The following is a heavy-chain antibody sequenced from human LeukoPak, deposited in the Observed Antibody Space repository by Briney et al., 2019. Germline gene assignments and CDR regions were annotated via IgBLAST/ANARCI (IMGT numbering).Heavy chain of an antibody. Sequence: ASVKVSCKASGYTFTNQYMHWVRQARGQGLEWMGWINPHRGDTNYAQKFQGRDIMTRDTSISTAYMELSSLRSDDTAMYYCASGLSSLFSFGAALDYYMDVWGKGTPVTVSS. D-gene: IGHD5-18*01. J-gene: IGHJ6*03. CDR3: ASGLSSLFSFGAALDYYMDV. CDR1: GYTFTNQY. V-gene: IGHV1-2*02. CDR2: INPHRGDT.